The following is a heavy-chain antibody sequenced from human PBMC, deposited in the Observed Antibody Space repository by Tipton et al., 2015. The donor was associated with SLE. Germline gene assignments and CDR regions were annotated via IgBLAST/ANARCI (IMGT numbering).Heavy chain of an antibody. D-gene: IGHD1-26*01. V-gene: IGHV4-59*01. Sequence: TLSLTCTVSGDSISGYYWSWIRQPPGKGLEWIGSIFYTGSVHDNPSLTSRVTMSLDTSKSQFSLRLTSVSAADTAMYFCARRVPHRYYFDLWGRGTLVTVSS. CDR1: GDSISGYY. CDR2: IFYTGSV. J-gene: IGHJ2*01. CDR3: ARRVPHRYYFDL.